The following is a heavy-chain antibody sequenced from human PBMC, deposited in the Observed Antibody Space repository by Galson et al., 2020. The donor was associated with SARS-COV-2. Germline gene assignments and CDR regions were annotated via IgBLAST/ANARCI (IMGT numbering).Heavy chain of an antibody. CDR2: ISAYNGNT. CDR3: ARERYCSGGSCYFVDY. D-gene: IGHD2-15*01. J-gene: IGHJ4*02. CDR1: GYTFTSYG. V-gene: IGHV1-18*01. Sequence: ASVKVSCKASGYTFTSYGISWVRQAPGQGLEWMGWISAYNGNTNYAQKLQGRVTMTTDTSTSTAYMELRSLRSDDTAVYYCARERYCSGGSCYFVDYWGQGTLVTVSS.